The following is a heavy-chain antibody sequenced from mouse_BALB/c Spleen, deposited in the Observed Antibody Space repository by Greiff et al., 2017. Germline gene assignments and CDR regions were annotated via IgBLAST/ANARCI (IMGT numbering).Heavy chain of an antibody. V-gene: IGHV5-6-5*01. CDR1: GFTFSSYA. Sequence: EVQGVESGGGLVKPGGSLKLSCAASGFTFSSYAMSWVRQTPEKRLEWVASISSGGSTYYPDSVKGRFTISRDNARNILYLQMSSLRSEDTAMYYCARSGNKNWYFDVWGAGTTVTVSS. CDR3: ARSGNKNWYFDV. J-gene: IGHJ1*01. CDR2: ISSGGST. D-gene: IGHD2-1*01.